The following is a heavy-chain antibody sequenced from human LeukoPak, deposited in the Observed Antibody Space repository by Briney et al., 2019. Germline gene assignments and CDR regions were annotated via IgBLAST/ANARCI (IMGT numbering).Heavy chain of an antibody. CDR2: IKPDGSEK. V-gene: IGHV3-7*01. CDR3: ARERMYSGSGSTYPYYDY. D-gene: IGHD3-10*01. J-gene: IGHJ4*02. Sequence: GGSLRLSCAASGFTFSSYWMSWVRQSPGEGLEWVANIKPDGSEKYFMDSVKGRFTISIDNAKNALYLEMNSLRAEDTAEYFCARERMYSGSGSTYPYYDYWGQGTLVTVSS. CDR1: GFTFSSYW.